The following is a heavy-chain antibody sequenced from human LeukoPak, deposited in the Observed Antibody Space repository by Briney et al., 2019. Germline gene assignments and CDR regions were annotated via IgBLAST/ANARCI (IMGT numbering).Heavy chain of an antibody. Sequence: SVKFSCKASGGTFSSYAISWVRQAPGQGLEWMGGIIPIFGTANYAQKFQGRVTITADESTSTAYMELSSLRSEDTAVYYCARSITIFGVVNYAFDIWGQGTMVTVSS. D-gene: IGHD3-3*01. CDR1: GGTFSSYA. V-gene: IGHV1-69*13. CDR2: IIPIFGTA. J-gene: IGHJ3*02. CDR3: ARSITIFGVVNYAFDI.